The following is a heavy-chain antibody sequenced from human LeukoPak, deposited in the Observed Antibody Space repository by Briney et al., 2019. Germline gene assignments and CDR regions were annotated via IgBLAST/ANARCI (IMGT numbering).Heavy chain of an antibody. V-gene: IGHV3-30*02. CDR1: GFTFSSYG. CDR2: IRCDGSNK. Sequence: GGSLRLSCAASGFTFSSYGMHWVRQAPGKGLEWVAFIRCDGSNKYYADSVKGRFTISRDNSKNTLYLQMNSLRAEDTGVYYCAKVPYGSGSYYYYYMDVWGKGTTVTISS. J-gene: IGHJ6*03. D-gene: IGHD3-10*01. CDR3: AKVPYGSGSYYYYYMDV.